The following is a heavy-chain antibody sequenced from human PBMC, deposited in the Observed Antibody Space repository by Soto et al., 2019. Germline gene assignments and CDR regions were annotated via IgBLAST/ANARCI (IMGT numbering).Heavy chain of an antibody. D-gene: IGHD6-19*01. J-gene: IGHJ4*02. Sequence: PLETLSLTCAVSGGSISSSNWWSWVRQPPGKGLEWIGEIYHSGSTNYNPSLESRLTISVDMSKNQFSLKLSSVTAADTAVYYCARADSSGWYYFDCWGQGTLVTVSS. V-gene: IGHV4-4*02. CDR1: GGSISSSNW. CDR3: ARADSSGWYYFDC. CDR2: IYHSGST.